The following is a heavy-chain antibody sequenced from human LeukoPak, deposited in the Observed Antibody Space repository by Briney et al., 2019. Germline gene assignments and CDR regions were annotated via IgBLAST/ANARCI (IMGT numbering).Heavy chain of an antibody. Sequence: PGRSLRLSCAASGFTFSSYAMHWVRQAPGKGLGWVAVISYDGSNKYYADSVKGRFTISRDNSKNTLYLQMNSLRAEDTAVYYCARVGAVAGTRGWFDPWGQGTLVTVSS. D-gene: IGHD6-19*01. CDR3: ARVGAVAGTRGWFDP. J-gene: IGHJ5*02. CDR2: ISYDGSNK. CDR1: GFTFSSYA. V-gene: IGHV3-30-3*01.